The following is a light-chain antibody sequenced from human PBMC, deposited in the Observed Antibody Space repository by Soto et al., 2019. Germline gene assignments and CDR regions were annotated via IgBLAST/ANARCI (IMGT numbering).Light chain of an antibody. CDR2: DNN. CDR3: GTCDSSLGVWV. J-gene: IGLJ3*02. V-gene: IGLV1-51*01. CDR1: SSNIGDNY. Sequence: QSVLTQPPSVSAAPGQKVTISCSGSSSNIGDNYVSWYQQLPGTAPKLLIYDNNEVPSGIPDRFSGYKSGTSATMVITGLQTGDEDDYCGTCDSSLGVWVFGAGTKLTVL.